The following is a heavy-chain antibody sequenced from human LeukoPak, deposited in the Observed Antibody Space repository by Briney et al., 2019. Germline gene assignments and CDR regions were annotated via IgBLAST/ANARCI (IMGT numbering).Heavy chain of an antibody. J-gene: IGHJ4*02. D-gene: IGHD3-10*01. CDR2: IYYSGST. CDR3: ATRSGSYYTFDY. Sequence: PSQTLSLTCTVSGGSISSGGYYWSWLRQHPGKGLEWIGYIYYSGSTYYNPSLKSRVTISVDTSKNQFSLKLSSVTAADTAVYYCATRSGSYYTFDYWGQGTLVTVSS. V-gene: IGHV4-31*03. CDR1: GGSISSGGYY.